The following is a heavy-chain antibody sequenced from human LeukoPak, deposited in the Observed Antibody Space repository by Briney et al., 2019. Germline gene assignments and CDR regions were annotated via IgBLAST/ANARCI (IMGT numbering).Heavy chain of an antibody. CDR1: GGSISSGSYY. CDR2: IYTSGST. Sequence: SETLSLTCTVSGGSISSGSYYWSWIRQPAGKGLEWIGRIYTSGSTNYSPSLKSRVTISVDTSKNQFSLKLSSVTAADTAVYYCARDLGSSGWFDPWGQGTLVTVSS. CDR3: ARDLGSSGWFDP. V-gene: IGHV4-61*02. D-gene: IGHD6-6*01. J-gene: IGHJ5*02.